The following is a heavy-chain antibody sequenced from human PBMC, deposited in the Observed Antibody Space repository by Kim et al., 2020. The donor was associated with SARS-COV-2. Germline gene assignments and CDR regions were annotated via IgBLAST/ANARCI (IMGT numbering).Heavy chain of an antibody. CDR3: ARRETYYYDSSGYYGPHRCYYYDYGMGV. CDR2: ISSSSSTI. D-gene: IGHD3-22*01. Sequence: GSLRLSCAASGFTFSSYSMNWVRQAPGKGLEWVSYISSSSSTIYYADSVKGRFTISRDNAKNSLYLQMNSLRAEDTAVYYCARRETYYYDSSGYYGPHRCYYYDYGMGVWGQGPTVTVSS. V-gene: IGHV3-48*01. CDR1: GFTFSSYS. J-gene: IGHJ6*02.